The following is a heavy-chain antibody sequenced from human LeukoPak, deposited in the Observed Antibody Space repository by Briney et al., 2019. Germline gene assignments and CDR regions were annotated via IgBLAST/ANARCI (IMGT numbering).Heavy chain of an antibody. V-gene: IGHV3-30*03. CDR1: GFTSSNYG. Sequence: GRSLRLSCAASGFTSSNYGMHWVRQAPGKGLEWVTLISYDGSNKYYADSVKGRFTISRDNSKNTLYLQMNSLRAEDTAVYYCARDPYSGAYGDTYYYYMDVWGKGTTVTISS. J-gene: IGHJ6*03. CDR3: ARDPYSGAYGDTYYYYMDV. CDR2: ISYDGSNK. D-gene: IGHD1-26*01.